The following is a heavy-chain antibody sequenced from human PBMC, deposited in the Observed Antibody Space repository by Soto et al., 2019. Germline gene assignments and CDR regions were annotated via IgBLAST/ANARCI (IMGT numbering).Heavy chain of an antibody. CDR1: GGTFSSYA. J-gene: IGHJ4*02. CDR3: ARDGNDFWSGYYSPFDY. CDR2: ISYDGSNK. D-gene: IGHD3-3*01. Sequence: QVQLVQSGAEVKKPGSSVKVSCKASGGTFSSYAISWVRQAPGQGLEWVAVISYDGSNKYYADSVKGRFTIYRDNSKTTLYLQMNSLRAEDTAVYYCARDGNDFWSGYYSPFDYWGQGTLVTVSS. V-gene: IGHV3-30*16.